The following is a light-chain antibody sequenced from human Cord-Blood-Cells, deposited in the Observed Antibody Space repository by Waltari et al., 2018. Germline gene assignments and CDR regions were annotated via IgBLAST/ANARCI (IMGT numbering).Light chain of an antibody. CDR1: PSDLYSSNNKNY. J-gene: IGKJ1*01. CDR2: WAS. Sequence: DHVLTQSPDSLAVPLCERATINCTVSPSDLYSSNNKNYVAWYQQKPGHPPKVLIYWASTRESGVPDRFSGNGSGTDFNLTISCLQTEDVAVYYCQQYYSTPWTFGQGTKVEIK. V-gene: IGKV4-1*01. CDR3: QQYYSTPWT.